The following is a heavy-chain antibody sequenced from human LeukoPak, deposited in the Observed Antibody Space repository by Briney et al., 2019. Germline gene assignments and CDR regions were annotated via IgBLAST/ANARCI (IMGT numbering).Heavy chain of an antibody. V-gene: IGHV3-30*02. D-gene: IGHD3-10*01. CDR3: AKGAYGSGSSSFDY. CDR1: GFTFSDYA. Sequence: GGSLRLSCAASGFTFSDYAMNWVRQAPGKGLEWVAFIRYDGSNKYYADSVKGRFTISRDNSKNTLYLQMNSLRAEDTALYYCAKGAYGSGSSSFDYWGQGILVTVSS. CDR2: IRYDGSNK. J-gene: IGHJ4*02.